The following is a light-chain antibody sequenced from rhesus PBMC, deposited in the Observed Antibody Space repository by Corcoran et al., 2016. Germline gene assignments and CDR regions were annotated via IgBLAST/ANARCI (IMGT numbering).Light chain of an antibody. Sequence: DIQMTQSPSSLSASVGDRVTITCRASQGISTYLNWYQQKPGKAPKRLIYKASSLESGVPSRLSGSGSGTDFTLTISSLQPEDVATYYCLQYNSDPWTFGQGTKVEIK. CDR2: KAS. CDR1: QGISTY. CDR3: LQYNSDPWT. V-gene: IGKV1-43*02. J-gene: IGKJ1*01.